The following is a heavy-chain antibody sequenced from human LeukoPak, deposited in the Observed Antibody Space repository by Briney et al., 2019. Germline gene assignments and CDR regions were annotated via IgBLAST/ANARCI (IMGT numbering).Heavy chain of an antibody. Sequence: PSETLSLTCTVSGGSISSSSYYWSWIRQPPGKGLEWIGEINHSGSTNYNPSLKSRVTISVDTSKNQFSLKLSSVTAADTAVYYCARGRAGSFDYWGQGTLVTVSS. D-gene: IGHD1-1*01. J-gene: IGHJ4*02. CDR3: ARGRAGSFDY. CDR1: GGSISSSSYY. CDR2: INHSGST. V-gene: IGHV4-39*07.